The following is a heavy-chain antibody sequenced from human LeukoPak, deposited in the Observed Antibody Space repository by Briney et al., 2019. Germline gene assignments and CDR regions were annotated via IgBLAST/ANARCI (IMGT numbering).Heavy chain of an antibody. J-gene: IGHJ4*02. V-gene: IGHV1-2*02. Sequence: ASVKVSCKASGYTFTGYYMHWVRQAPGQGLEWMGWINPNSGGTNYAQKFQGRVTMTRDTYISTAYMELSRLRSDDTAVYYCARDRAHYDILTGYYNISSHDIDYWGQGTLVTVSS. CDR3: ARDRAHYDILTGYYNISSHDIDY. CDR2: INPNSGGT. D-gene: IGHD3-9*01. CDR1: GYTFTGYY.